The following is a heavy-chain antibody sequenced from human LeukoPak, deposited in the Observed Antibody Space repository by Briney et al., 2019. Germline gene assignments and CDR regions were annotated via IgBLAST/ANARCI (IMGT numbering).Heavy chain of an antibody. Sequence: PGGSLRLSCAASGFTFSSYAMSWVRQPPGKGLEWIGEIYHSGRTNYNPSFKSRVTILVDMSKNQFSLKLSSVTAADTAVYYCARESDRGYSYGPWGQGTLVTVSS. V-gene: IGHV4-4*02. CDR1: GFTFSSYAM. D-gene: IGHD5-18*01. CDR2: IYHSGRT. CDR3: ARESDRGYSYGP. J-gene: IGHJ5*02.